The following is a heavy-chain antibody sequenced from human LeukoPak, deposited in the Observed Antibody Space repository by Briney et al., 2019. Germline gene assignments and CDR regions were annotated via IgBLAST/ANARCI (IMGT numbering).Heavy chain of an antibody. CDR2: ISSSSSTI. V-gene: IGHV3-48*01. CDR1: GFTFSSYS. CDR3: ARDALYYYDSSGFNWFDP. Sequence: GGSLRLSCAASGFTFSSYSMNWVRQAPGKGLEWVSYISSSSSTIYYADPVKGRFTISRDNAKNSLYLQMNSLRAEDTAVYYCARDALYYYDSSGFNWFDPWGQGTLVTVSS. J-gene: IGHJ5*02. D-gene: IGHD3-22*01.